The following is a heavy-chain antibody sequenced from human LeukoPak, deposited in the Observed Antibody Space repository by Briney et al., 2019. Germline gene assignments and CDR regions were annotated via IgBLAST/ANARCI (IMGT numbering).Heavy chain of an antibody. J-gene: IGHJ3*02. Sequence: GGSLRLSCAASGFTFSSYSMNWVRQAPGKGLEWVSYISSSSSTIYYADSVKGRFTISRDNAKNSLYLQMNSLRAEDTAVYYCARDSVEMATSDAFDIWGQGIMVTVSP. V-gene: IGHV3-48*01. CDR2: ISSSSSTI. CDR1: GFTFSSYS. D-gene: IGHD5-24*01. CDR3: ARDSVEMATSDAFDI.